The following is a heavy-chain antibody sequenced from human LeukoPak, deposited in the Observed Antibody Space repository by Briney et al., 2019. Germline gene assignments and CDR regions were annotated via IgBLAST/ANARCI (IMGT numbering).Heavy chain of an antibody. CDR1: GYTLTELS. Sequence: ASVKVSCKVSGYTLTELSMHWVRQAPGKRLEWMGGFDPEDGETIYAQKFQGRVTMTEDTSTDTAYMELSSLRSEDTAVYYCATDPGIAVAEGYYYYGMDVWGQGTTVTVSS. CDR3: ATDPGIAVAEGYYYYGMDV. J-gene: IGHJ6*02. CDR2: FDPEDGET. V-gene: IGHV1-24*01. D-gene: IGHD6-19*01.